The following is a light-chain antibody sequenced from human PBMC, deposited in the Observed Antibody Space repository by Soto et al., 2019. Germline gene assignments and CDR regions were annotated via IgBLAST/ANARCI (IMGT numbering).Light chain of an antibody. V-gene: IGLV2-14*01. CDR2: EVT. CDR3: SSYTSNNFFVL. Sequence: QSVLTQPASVSGSPGQSITISCTGTSTDIGAFNYVSWYQKHPGKAPKLIIYEVTNRPSGISHRFSGSKSGNTASLTISGLQADDEADYYCSSYTSNNFFVLFGGGTKLTVL. CDR1: STDIGAFNY. J-gene: IGLJ3*02.